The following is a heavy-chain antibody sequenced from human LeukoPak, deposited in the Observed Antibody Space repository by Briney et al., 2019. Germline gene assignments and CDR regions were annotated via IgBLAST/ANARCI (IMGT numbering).Heavy chain of an antibody. CDR3: ARGLAQNY. V-gene: IGHV4-34*01. Sequence: SETLSLTCAVYGGSFNGYYWSWIRQPPGKGLEWIGEINHSGSTNYNPSLKSRVTISVDTSKNQFSLKLSSVTAADTAVYYCARGLAQNYWGQGTLVTVS. J-gene: IGHJ4*02. CDR1: GGSFNGYY. CDR2: INHSGST.